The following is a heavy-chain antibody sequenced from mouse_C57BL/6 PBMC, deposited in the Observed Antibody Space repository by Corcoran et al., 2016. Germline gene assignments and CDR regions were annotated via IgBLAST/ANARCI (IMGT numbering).Heavy chain of an antibody. D-gene: IGHD2-5*01. V-gene: IGHV1-80*01. CDR3: ARYYSNYRYFDV. CDR1: GYAFSSYC. CDR2: IYPGDGDT. Sequence: QVQLQQSGAELEKPGASVKVSCKASGYAFSSYCMNWVKQTPGKGLEWIGQIYPGDGDTNYNGKFKGKATLTADKSSSTVYMQLSSLTSEDSAVYFCARYYSNYRYFDVWGTGTTVTVSS. J-gene: IGHJ1*03.